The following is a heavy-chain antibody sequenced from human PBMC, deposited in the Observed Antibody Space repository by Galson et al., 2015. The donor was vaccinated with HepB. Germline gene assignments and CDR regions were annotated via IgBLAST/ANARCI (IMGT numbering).Heavy chain of an antibody. CDR3: ARDLIVGGSRAQGY. CDR2: ISSSSSYT. D-gene: IGHD1-26*01. V-gene: IGHV3-11*05. J-gene: IGHJ4*02. CDR1: GFTFSDYY. Sequence: SLRLSCAASGFTFSDYYMSWIRQAPGKGLEWVSYISSSSSYTNYADSVKGRFTISRDNSKNTLYLQMNSLRAEDTAVYYCARDLIVGGSRAQGYWGQGTLVTVSS.